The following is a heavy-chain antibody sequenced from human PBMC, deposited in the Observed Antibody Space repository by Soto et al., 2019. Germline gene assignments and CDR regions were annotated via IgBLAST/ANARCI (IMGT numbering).Heavy chain of an antibody. D-gene: IGHD2-8*02. CDR1: GVSVSSGFYY. J-gene: IGHJ4*02. V-gene: IGHV4-61*01. CDR2: IYYSGNT. CDR3: ARVGGVIWRYFDY. Sequence: KASETLSLTCTVAGVSVSSGFYYWSWIRQTPGKGLEWIGDIYYSGNTNYNPSLKSRVTMSVDTSKNQFSLKLSSVTAADTAVYYCARVGGVIWRYFDYWGQGTLVTVSS.